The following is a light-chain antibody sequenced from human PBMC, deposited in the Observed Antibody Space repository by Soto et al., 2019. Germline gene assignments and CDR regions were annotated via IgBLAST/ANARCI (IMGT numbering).Light chain of an antibody. Sequence: IQLPQSPSSLSSSVGDRFTFTFRASQDIRNYLAWYQQKPGKAPKLLICDASTLYSGVPSRFSGSGSGTDFTLTISGLQPEDFAAYYCQQLRSYPSTFGGGTKVDIK. CDR2: DAS. V-gene: IGKV1-9*01. CDR3: QQLRSYPST. J-gene: IGKJ4*01. CDR1: QDIRNY.